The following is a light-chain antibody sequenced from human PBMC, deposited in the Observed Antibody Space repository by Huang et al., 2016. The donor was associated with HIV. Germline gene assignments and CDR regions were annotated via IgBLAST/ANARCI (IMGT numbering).Light chain of an antibody. CDR2: AAS. J-gene: IGKJ4*01. V-gene: IGKV1-NL1*01. CDR1: QGNSDS. CDR3: QQYFGTILT. Sequence: FQMTQSPSSLSASVGDRVTITCRASQGNSDSVAWYQQKSGRPPKPLIYAASTLESGVPSRFSGSGSGTDHTLTISSLQPEDLATYYCQQYFGTILTFGGGTKVEIK.